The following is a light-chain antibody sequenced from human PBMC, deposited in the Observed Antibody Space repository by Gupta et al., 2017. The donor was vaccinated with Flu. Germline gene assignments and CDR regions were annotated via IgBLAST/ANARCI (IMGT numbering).Light chain of an antibody. Sequence: EIVLSQSPGTLSLSPGERATLSCRASQSVSSNYLAWYQQKPGQAPRLLIYGVSNRATGIPDRFSGSGSGTDFTLTISRLEPEDFAVYYCQQYSGSPTTFGQGTRVEIK. CDR1: QSVSSNY. CDR3: QQYSGSPTT. J-gene: IGKJ1*01. CDR2: GVS. V-gene: IGKV3-20*01.